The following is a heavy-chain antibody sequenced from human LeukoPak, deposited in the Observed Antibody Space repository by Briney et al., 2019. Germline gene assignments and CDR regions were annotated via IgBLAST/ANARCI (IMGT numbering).Heavy chain of an antibody. CDR2: ISGSGGST. CDR1: GFTFSSYA. Sequence: GGSLRLSCAASGFTFSSYAMSWVRQAPGKGLEWGSAISGSGGSTYYAESVKGRFTISRDNFKNTLYLQMKSLRAEATDVYYCAKGPVPGGYDSSGYRDWGQGTLVTVSS. CDR3: AKGPVPGGYDSSGYRD. J-gene: IGHJ4*02. V-gene: IGHV3-23*01. D-gene: IGHD3-22*01.